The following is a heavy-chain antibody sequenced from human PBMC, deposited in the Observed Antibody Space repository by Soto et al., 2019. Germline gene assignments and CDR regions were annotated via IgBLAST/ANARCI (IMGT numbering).Heavy chain of an antibody. CDR2: IGTAGDT. CDR3: ARGGYFGDYYYYGMDV. Sequence: GGSLRLSCAASGFTFSSYDMHWVRQATGKGLEWVSAIGTAGDTYYPGSVKGRFTISRENSKNSLYLQMNSLRAEDTAVYYCARGGYFGDYYYYGMDVWGQGTTVTVSS. J-gene: IGHJ6*02. V-gene: IGHV3-13*01. CDR1: GFTFSSYD. D-gene: IGHD2-2*03.